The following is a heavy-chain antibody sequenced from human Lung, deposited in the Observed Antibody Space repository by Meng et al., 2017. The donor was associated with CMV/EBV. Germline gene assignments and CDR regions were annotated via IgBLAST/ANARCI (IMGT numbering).Heavy chain of an antibody. J-gene: IGHJ4*03. Sequence: GGSXRLXCAASGYTFSNAWMSCVRQAPGKGLEWVGRIKSKNDGGTTNYAAPVKGRLTISRDDSKNTLYLQMNSLKNEDTAVYYCTTPLDYYDSSGYNDLGQGXMVTVSS. CDR1: GYTFSNAW. CDR3: TTPLDYYDSSGYND. CDR2: IKSKNDGGTT. D-gene: IGHD3-22*01. V-gene: IGHV3-15*01.